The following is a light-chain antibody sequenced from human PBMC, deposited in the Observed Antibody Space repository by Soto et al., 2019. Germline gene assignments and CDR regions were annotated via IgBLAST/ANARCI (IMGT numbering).Light chain of an antibody. V-gene: IGKV3-20*01. J-gene: IGKJ3*01. CDR1: QSLSSSY. CDR2: GAS. Sequence: EIVLTQSPSALSLSPGERATLSCRASQSLSSSYLARYQQKPGQSPRLLIYGASSRATGVPDRFSGSGSGTDFTLTISRLEPEDFAVYYCQQYGLSPPFSFGPGTKLHIK. CDR3: QQYGLSPPFS.